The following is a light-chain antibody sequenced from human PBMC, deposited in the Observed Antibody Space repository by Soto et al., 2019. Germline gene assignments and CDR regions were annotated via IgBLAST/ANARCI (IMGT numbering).Light chain of an antibody. CDR2: GAS. V-gene: IGKV1-27*01. J-gene: IGKJ1*01. CDR1: EDISHF. CDR3: QQYNKDSPRT. Sequence: DIQMTQSPSSLSASVGDRVTFTCRASEDISHFLAWYQQRPGKVPKLLIYGASILQSGVPSRFSGSGSGTEFTLTINSLQSEDVASYYCQQYNKDSPRTFGQGTKVEIK.